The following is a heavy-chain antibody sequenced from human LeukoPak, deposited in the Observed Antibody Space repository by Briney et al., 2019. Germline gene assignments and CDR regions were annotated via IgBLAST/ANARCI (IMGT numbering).Heavy chain of an antibody. CDR2: IIPILGIA. D-gene: IGHD4-23*01. V-gene: IGHV1-69*04. Sequence: SVKVSCKASGGTFSSYAISWVRQAPGQGLEWMGRIIPILGIANYAQKFQGRVTITADKSTSTAYMELSSLRSEDTAVYYCARDLRYGGNSSNADWYFDLWGRGTLVTVSS. CDR1: GGTFSSYA. CDR3: ARDLRYGGNSSNADWYFDL. J-gene: IGHJ2*01.